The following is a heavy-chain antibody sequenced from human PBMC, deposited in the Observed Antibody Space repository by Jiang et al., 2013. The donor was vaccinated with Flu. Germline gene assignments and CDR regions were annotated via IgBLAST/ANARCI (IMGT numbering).Heavy chain of an antibody. CDR3: ARGRIAAAIFGY. CDR1: GGSFSGYY. CDR2: INHRGST. J-gene: IGHJ4*02. V-gene: IGHV4-34*01. Sequence: SETLSLTCAVYGGSFSGYYWSWIRQPPGKGLEWIGEINHRGSTNYNPSLKSRVTISVDTSKNQFSLKLRSATAADTAFYYCARGRIAAAIFGYWGQGTLVTVSS. D-gene: IGHD6-13*01.